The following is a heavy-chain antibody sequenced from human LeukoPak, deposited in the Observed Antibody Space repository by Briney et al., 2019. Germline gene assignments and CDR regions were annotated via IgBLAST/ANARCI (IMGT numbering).Heavy chain of an antibody. Sequence: GGSLRLSCAASGFTVSSNYMSWVRQAPGKGLEWVSVIYSGGSTYYADSVKGRFTISRDNSKNTLYLQMNSLRAEDTAVYYCARVLRYCSGGNCYSGDLGYMDVWGKGTTVTISS. D-gene: IGHD2-15*01. CDR1: GFTVSSNY. CDR3: ARVLRYCSGGNCYSGDLGYMDV. V-gene: IGHV3-53*01. CDR2: IYSGGST. J-gene: IGHJ6*03.